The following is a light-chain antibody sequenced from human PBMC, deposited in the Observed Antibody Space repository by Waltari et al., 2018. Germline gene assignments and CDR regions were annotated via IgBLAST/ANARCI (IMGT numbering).Light chain of an antibody. V-gene: IGLV1-44*01. CDR3: AAWDDSLIGPV. Sequence: QSVLTQSPSTSGTPGQKVTIPCSGSSSNIGSNTVNWYQQLPGTAPKLLIYGNNQRPSGVPDRFSGSKSGTSASLAISGLQSEDEADYYCAAWDDSLIGPVFGGGTKLTVL. CDR1: SSNIGSNT. J-gene: IGLJ3*02. CDR2: GNN.